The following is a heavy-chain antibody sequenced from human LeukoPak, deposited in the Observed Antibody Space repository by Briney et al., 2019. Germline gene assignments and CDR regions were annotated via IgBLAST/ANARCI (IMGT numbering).Heavy chain of an antibody. V-gene: IGHV4-61*02. CDR2: TYTSGST. Sequence: PSQTLSLTCTVSGGSISSGSYYWSWIRQPAGKGLEWIGRTYTSGSTNYNPSLKSRVTISVDTSKNQFSLKLSSVTAADTAVYYCARDGEYSSGWYYLDYWGQGTLVTVSS. D-gene: IGHD6-19*01. CDR1: GGSISSGSYY. J-gene: IGHJ4*02. CDR3: ARDGEYSSGWYYLDY.